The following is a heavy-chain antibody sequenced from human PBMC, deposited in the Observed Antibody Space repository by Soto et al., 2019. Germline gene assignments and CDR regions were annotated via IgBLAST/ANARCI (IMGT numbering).Heavy chain of an antibody. V-gene: IGHV4-4*02. J-gene: IGHJ5*02. D-gene: IGHD6-6*01. CDR1: SGSISSSNW. CDR3: ARGGAARTPTTNWFDP. Sequence: PSETLSLTCAVSSGSISSSNWWSWVRQPPGKGLEWIGEIYHSGSTNYNPSLKSRVTISVDKSKNQFSLKLSSVTAADTAVYYCARGGAARTPTTNWFDPWGQGTLVTVSS. CDR2: IYHSGST.